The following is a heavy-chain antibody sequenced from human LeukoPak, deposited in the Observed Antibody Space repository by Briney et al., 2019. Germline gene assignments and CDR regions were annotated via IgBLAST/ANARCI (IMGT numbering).Heavy chain of an antibody. CDR1: GFTFSSYG. Sequence: GGSLRLSCAASGFTFSSYGMHWVRQAPGKGLEWVAVISYDGSNKYYADSVKGRFTISRDNSKNTLYLQMNSLRAEDTAVYYCAKDFVGYCSGGSCYRCDYWGQGTLVTVSS. D-gene: IGHD2-15*01. V-gene: IGHV3-30*18. CDR2: ISYDGSNK. CDR3: AKDFVGYCSGGSCYRCDY. J-gene: IGHJ4*02.